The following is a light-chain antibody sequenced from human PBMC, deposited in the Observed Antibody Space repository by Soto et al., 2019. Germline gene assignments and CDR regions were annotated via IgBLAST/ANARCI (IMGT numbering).Light chain of an antibody. CDR3: QQSYSTPWT. CDR1: QSISSY. J-gene: IGKJ1*01. Sequence: DIQMTQSPSSLSASVGDRVTITCRASQSISSYLTWYQQKPGKAPKLLIYTASNLESGVPSRFSGSGSGTEFTLTISSLQPEDFATYYCQQSYSTPWTFGQGTKVEIK. CDR2: TAS. V-gene: IGKV1-39*01.